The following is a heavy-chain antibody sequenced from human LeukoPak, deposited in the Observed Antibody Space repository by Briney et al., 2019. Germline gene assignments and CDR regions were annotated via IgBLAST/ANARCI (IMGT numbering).Heavy chain of an antibody. Sequence: QPGGSLRLSCAASGFTFTSHWMHSVRQVPGKRLVWVSRITSDESETNYADFVKGRFTISRDNAKNTLYLQMNRLRAEDTAVYFCARGHVRGWDRYWDDWGQGTLVTVSA. CDR3: ARGHVRGWDRYWDD. CDR2: ITSDESET. V-gene: IGHV3-74*01. D-gene: IGHD2-21*02. CDR1: GFTFTSHW. J-gene: IGHJ4*02.